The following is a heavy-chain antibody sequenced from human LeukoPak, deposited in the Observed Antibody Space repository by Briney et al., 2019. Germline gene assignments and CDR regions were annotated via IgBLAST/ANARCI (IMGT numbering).Heavy chain of an antibody. CDR2: IYYSGST. D-gene: IGHD3/OR15-3a*01. V-gene: IGHV4-39*07. Sequence: GSLRLSCAASGFTFSSYGMHWVRQPPGKGLEWIGSIYYSGSTYYNPSLKSRVTISVDTSKNQFSLKLSSVTAADTAVYYCARVVGRYYYYMDVWGKGTTVTVSS. CDR1: GFTFSSYG. J-gene: IGHJ6*03. CDR3: ARVVGRYYYYMDV.